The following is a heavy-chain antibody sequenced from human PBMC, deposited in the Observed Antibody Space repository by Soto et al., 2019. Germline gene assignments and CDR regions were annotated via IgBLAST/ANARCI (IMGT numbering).Heavy chain of an antibody. J-gene: IGHJ6*02. D-gene: IGHD6-6*01. CDR1: GYSFTSYW. V-gene: IGHV5-51*01. CDR2: IYPGDSDT. CDR3: ARHRPGVGIAALDYGMDV. Sequence: GESLKISCKGSGYSFTSYWIGWVRQMPGKGLEWMGIIYPGDSDTRYSPSFQGQVTISADKSISTAYLQWSSLKASDTAMYYCARHRPGVGIAALDYGMDVWGQGTTVTVSS.